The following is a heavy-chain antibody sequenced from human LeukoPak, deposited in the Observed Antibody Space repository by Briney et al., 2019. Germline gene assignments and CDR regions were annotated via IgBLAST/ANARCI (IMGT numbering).Heavy chain of an antibody. V-gene: IGHV3-23*01. CDR1: GFTFSSYA. D-gene: IGHD6-19*01. Sequence: KTGGSLRLSCAASGFTFSSYALTWVRQAPGKGLEWVSAVSGSGGSTYYADPVKGRFTISRDNSKNTLYLQMNSLRGDDTAVYYCAKDPTVAGTAEYFQYWGQGTLVAVAS. J-gene: IGHJ1*01. CDR3: AKDPTVAGTAEYFQY. CDR2: VSGSGGST.